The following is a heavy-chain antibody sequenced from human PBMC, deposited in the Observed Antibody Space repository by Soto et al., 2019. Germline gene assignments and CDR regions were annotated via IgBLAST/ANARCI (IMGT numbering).Heavy chain of an antibody. V-gene: IGHV4-30-4*01. CDR3: ASGGNSAWFDP. CDR2: IYYSGST. D-gene: IGHD2-21*02. Sequence: PSETLSLTCTVSGGSISSGDYYWSWIRQPPGKGLEWIGYIYYSGSTYYNPSLKSRVTISVDTSKNQFSLKLSSVTAADTAVYYCASGGNSAWFDPWGQGTLVTVSS. J-gene: IGHJ5*02. CDR1: GGSISSGDYY.